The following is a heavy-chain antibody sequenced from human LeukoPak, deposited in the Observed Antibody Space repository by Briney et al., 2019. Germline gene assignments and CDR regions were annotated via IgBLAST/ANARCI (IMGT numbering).Heavy chain of an antibody. CDR2: IYYSGST. J-gene: IGHJ3*02. V-gene: IGHV4-39*07. CDR3: ARPFSSSWYSRQSTAFDI. CDR1: GGSFSSCNYY. Sequence: PSETLSLTYTVSGGSFSSCNYYWGWIRKPPGKGLVWIGGIYYSGSTYYNPSLKSRVTISVDTSKNQFSLKLSSVTAADTAVYYCARPFSSSWYSRQSTAFDICGQGTMVTVSS. D-gene: IGHD6-13*01.